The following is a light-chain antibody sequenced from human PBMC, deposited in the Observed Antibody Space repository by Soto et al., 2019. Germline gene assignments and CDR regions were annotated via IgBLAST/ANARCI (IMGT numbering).Light chain of an antibody. V-gene: IGKV1-5*03. CDR3: QQYNSYSWT. J-gene: IGKJ1*01. CDR1: QSISSW. Sequence: DIQMTQSPSTLSASVGDRVIITCRASQSISSWLAWYQQKPGKAPKLLIYKACSLESGVPSRFSGSASGTEFTLTISILQPDDLATYYCQQYNSYSWTFGQGTKVEIK. CDR2: KAC.